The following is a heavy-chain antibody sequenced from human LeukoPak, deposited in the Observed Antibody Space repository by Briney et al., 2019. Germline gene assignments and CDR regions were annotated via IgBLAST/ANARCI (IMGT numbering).Heavy chain of an antibody. V-gene: IGHV3-21*01. CDR2: ISSSSSYI. Sequence: GGSLRLSCSASGFTFSSYSINSVRQAPGKGLEWVSCISSSSSYIYYADSVKGRFTISRENAKNSLYLQMNSLRAEDTAVYYCARELLTYSNHKLGHYMDVWGKGTTVTVSS. D-gene: IGHD4-11*01. CDR3: ARELLTYSNHKLGHYMDV. J-gene: IGHJ6*03. CDR1: GFTFSSYS.